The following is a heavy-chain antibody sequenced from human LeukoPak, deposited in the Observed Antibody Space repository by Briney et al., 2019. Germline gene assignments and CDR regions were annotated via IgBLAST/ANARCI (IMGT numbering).Heavy chain of an antibody. CDR3: ARDLGFLDTAMGDAFDI. V-gene: IGHV6-1*01. D-gene: IGHD5-18*01. J-gene: IGHJ3*02. CDR2: TYYRSKWYN. Sequence: SQTLSLTRAISGDSVSSNSAAWNWIRQSPSRGLEWLGRTYYRSKWYNNYAVSVKSRITINPDTSKNQFSLQLNSVTPEDTAVYYCARDLGFLDTAMGDAFDIWGQGTMVTVSS. CDR1: GDSVSSNSAA.